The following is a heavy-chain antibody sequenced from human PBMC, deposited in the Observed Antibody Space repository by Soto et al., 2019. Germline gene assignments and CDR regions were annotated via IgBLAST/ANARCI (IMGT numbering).Heavy chain of an antibody. CDR3: ARGGALVKYGSGSYLVY. CDR2: ISAYNGNT. J-gene: IGHJ4*02. Sequence: QVQLVQSGAEVKKPGASVKVSRKASGYTFTDYDISWVRQAPGQGLEWMGRISAYNGNTNYAQKLQGRVTMTTDTPTNTAYMELRSLRSDDTAVYYCARGGALVKYGSGSYLVYWGQGTLVTVSS. CDR1: GYTFTDYD. V-gene: IGHV1-18*01. D-gene: IGHD3-10*01.